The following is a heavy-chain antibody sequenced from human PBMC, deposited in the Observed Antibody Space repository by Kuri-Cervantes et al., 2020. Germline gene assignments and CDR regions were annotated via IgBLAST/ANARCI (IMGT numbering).Heavy chain of an antibody. V-gene: IGHV1-2*02. CDR1: GYTFTGYY. CDR3: ARRGSYSSLFYMDV. J-gene: IGHJ6*03. Sequence: ASVKVSCKASGYTFTGYYMHWVRQAPGQGLEWMGWINPNSGGTNYAQKFQGRVTMTRDTSISTAYLQWSSLKASDTAMYYCARRGSYSSLFYMDVWGKGTTVTVSS. D-gene: IGHD6-19*01. CDR2: INPNSGGT.